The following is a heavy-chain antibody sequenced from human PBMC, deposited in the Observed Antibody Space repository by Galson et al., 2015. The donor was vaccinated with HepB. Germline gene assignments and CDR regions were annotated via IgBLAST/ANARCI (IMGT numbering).Heavy chain of an antibody. Sequence: SVKVSCKVSGYTLNELSMHWVRQAPGKGLEWMGGFDPEDGETIYAQKFQGRVTMTEDTSTDTAYMELGSLRSEDTAVYYCASVYDYGGNSGYYYGMDVWGQGTTVTVSS. CDR1: GYTLNELS. CDR3: ASVYDYGGNSGYYYGMDV. D-gene: IGHD4-23*01. CDR2: FDPEDGET. V-gene: IGHV1-24*01. J-gene: IGHJ6*02.